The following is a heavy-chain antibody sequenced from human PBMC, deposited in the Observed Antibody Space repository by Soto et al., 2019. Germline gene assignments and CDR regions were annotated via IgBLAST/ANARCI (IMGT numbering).Heavy chain of an antibody. D-gene: IGHD1-26*01. V-gene: IGHV6-1*01. CDR2: TYYRSKWYY. CDR3: ARGEQYSGRIFDY. J-gene: IGHJ4*01. Sequence: SQTLSLTCAITGDSVSSNSAGWSWVRQSPSRGLEWLGRTYYRSKWYYEYAVSVRGRITINPDTSNNQYSLQLNSVTPEDTAVYFFARGEQYSGRIFDYWGQGTLVTVSS. CDR1: GDSVSSNSAG.